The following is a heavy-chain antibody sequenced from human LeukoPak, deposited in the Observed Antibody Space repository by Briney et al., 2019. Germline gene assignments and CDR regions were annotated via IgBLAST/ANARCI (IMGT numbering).Heavy chain of an antibody. V-gene: IGHV1-18*01. D-gene: IGHD2-2*01. CDR3: ARLLYWSSTSCPRGGDY. CDR1: GYTFTSYG. Sequence: ASVKVSCKASGYTFTSYGISWVRQAPGQGLEWMGWISAYNGNTNYAQKLQGRVTMTTDTSTSTAYMELRSLRSDDTAVYYCARLLYWSSTSCPRGGDYWGQGTLVTVSS. J-gene: IGHJ4*02. CDR2: ISAYNGNT.